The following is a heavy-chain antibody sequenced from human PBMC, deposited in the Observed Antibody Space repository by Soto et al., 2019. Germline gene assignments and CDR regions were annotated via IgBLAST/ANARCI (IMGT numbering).Heavy chain of an antibody. J-gene: IGHJ6*02. CDR3: ARDRRISRDMVLMVYVKSGLDV. Sequence: SVKVSCKASGGTFSSYAISWVRQAPGQGLEWMGGIIPIFGTANYAQKFQGRVTITADESTSTAYMELSSLRSEDTAVYYCARDRRISRDMVLMVYVKSGLDVWGQGTRVTVSS. CDR2: IIPIFGTA. D-gene: IGHD2-8*01. CDR1: GGTFSSYA. V-gene: IGHV1-69*13.